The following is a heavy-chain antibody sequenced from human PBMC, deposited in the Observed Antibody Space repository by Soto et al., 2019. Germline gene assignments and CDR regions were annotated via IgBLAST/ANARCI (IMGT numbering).Heavy chain of an antibody. CDR1: GYTFTSYD. CDR3: ARGRDYNYYYYYMDV. D-gene: IGHD4-17*01. CDR2: MNPNSGNT. Sequence: GASVKVSCKASGYTFTSYDINWVRQATGQGLEWMGWMNPNSGNTGYAQKFQGRVTMTRNTSISTAYMELSSLRSEDTAVYYCARGRDYNYYYYYMDVWGKGTTVTVSS. J-gene: IGHJ6*03. V-gene: IGHV1-8*01.